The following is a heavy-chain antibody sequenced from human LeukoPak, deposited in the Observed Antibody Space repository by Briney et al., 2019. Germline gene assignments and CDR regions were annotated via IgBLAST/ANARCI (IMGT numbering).Heavy chain of an antibody. CDR1: GFSFSSYS. V-gene: IGHV3-21*06. CDR2: ISSGTGSYI. CDR3: ARDGLSGQWLVPFDY. J-gene: IGHJ4*02. Sequence: PGGSLRLSCVASGFSFSSYSMNWVRQAPGKGLEWVSTISSGTGSYIYYADSVRGRFTISRDNAKNSVYLQMNSLRAEDTAVYYCARDGLSGQWLVPFDYWGQGTLVTVSS. D-gene: IGHD6-19*01.